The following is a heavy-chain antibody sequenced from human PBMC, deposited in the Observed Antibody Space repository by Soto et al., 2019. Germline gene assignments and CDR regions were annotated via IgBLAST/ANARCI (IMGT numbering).Heavy chain of an antibody. V-gene: IGHV1-69*13. J-gene: IGHJ6*02. D-gene: IGHD2-15*01. CDR3: ARDVVAANARVYYYYYGMDV. CDR1: GGTFSSYA. CDR2: IIPIFGTA. Sequence: SVKVSCKASGGTFSSYAISWVRQAPGQGLEWMGGIIPIFGTANYAQKFQGRVTITADESTSTAYMELSSLRSEDTAVYYCARDVVAANARVYYYYYGMDVWGQGTTVTVSS.